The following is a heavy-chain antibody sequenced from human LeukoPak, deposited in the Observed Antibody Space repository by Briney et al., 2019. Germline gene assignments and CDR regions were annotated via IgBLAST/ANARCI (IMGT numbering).Heavy chain of an antibody. CDR2: IKQDGSEE. Sequence: GGSLRLSCAASAFTFSSYWLSWVRHAPGKGLERVANIKQDGSEENYVDSVKGRFTISRDNTKNSLYLHMNSLRAEDTALYYCAREWMGYSSSRRDYYYFMDVWGKGTTVTVSS. CDR1: AFTFSSYW. V-gene: IGHV3-7*01. D-gene: IGHD6-13*01. CDR3: AREWMGYSSSRRDYYYFMDV. J-gene: IGHJ6*03.